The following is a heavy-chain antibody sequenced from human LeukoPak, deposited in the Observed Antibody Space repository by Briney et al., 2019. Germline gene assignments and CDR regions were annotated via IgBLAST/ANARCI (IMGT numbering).Heavy chain of an antibody. CDR3: ARATSRLDYYFDY. D-gene: IGHD2-2*01. V-gene: IGHV6-1*01. CDR1: GDSVSSNSAA. J-gene: IGHJ4*02. Sequence: SQTLSLPCAISGDSVSSNSAAWNWIRQSPSRGLEWLGRTYYRSKWYKDYAISVKSRITINPDTSKNQFSLQLNSVTPEDTAVYYCARATSRLDYYFDYWGQGTLVTVSS. CDR2: TYYRSKWYK.